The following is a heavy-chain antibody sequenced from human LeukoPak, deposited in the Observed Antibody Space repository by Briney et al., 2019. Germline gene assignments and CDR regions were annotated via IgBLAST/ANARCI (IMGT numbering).Heavy chain of an antibody. CDR2: IKQDGSEK. CDR3: ARLDSASSRGDAFHI. CDR1: GFSFSDYY. V-gene: IGHV3-7*01. J-gene: IGHJ3*02. Sequence: GGSLRLSCATSGFSFSDYYMSWVRQAPGKGLEWGANIKQDGSEKYYVDSVKGRFTISRDNAKNSLYLQMNSLRAEDTAVYYCARLDSASSRGDAFHIWGQGTMVTVSS. D-gene: IGHD1-26*01.